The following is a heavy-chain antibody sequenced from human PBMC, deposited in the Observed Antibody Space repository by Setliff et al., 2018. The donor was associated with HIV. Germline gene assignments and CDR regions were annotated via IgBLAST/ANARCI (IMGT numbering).Heavy chain of an antibody. CDR1: GGSISSYY. V-gene: IGHV4-59*08. J-gene: IGHJ6*03. D-gene: IGHD2-21*02. CDR2: SYYSRST. CDR3: SRGAPGGYCGGDCYFQGDYQYYYYMDV. Sequence: SETLSLTCTVSGGSISSYYWRWIRQPPGKGLEWIGYSYYSRSTNYNPTLHTRVTISVDPSKNQFSPMLTDLTAADTAVYYCSRGAPGGYCGGDCYFQGDYQYYYYMDVWGNGTTVTVSS.